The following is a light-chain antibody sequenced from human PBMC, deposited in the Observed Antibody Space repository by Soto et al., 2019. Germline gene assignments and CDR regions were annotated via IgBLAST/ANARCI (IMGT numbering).Light chain of an antibody. CDR2: GTS. J-gene: IGKJ4*01. Sequence: EIVMTPSPATLSVSPGERATLSCRASQSVNINLAWYQQKPGQAPRLLIYGTSTRATGVPARFSGSGSGTEFTLTISNLQSEDFAVYYCQQYNDWPPLTFGGGTKVDIK. V-gene: IGKV3-15*01. CDR3: QQYNDWPPLT. CDR1: QSVNIN.